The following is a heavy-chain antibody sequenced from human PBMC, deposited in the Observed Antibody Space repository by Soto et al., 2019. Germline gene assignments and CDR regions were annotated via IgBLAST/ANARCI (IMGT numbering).Heavy chain of an antibody. D-gene: IGHD3-10*01. CDR2: IDPGDSNT. Sequence: GESLKISCTGSGYSFTNYWINWLRQMPGKGLEWMGMIDPGDSNTNYSPSFQGHVTISADKSISTAYLQWSSLRASDTAIYYCAKRKDASGSAYFFNGMDVWGQGTTVTVS. CDR1: GYSFTNYW. J-gene: IGHJ6*02. V-gene: IGHV5-10-1*01. CDR3: AKRKDASGSAYFFNGMDV.